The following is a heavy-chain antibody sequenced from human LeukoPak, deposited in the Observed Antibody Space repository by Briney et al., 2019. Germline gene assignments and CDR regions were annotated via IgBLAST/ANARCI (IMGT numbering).Heavy chain of an antibody. D-gene: IGHD3-3*01. CDR3: ARHRSGSFDS. CDR1: GGSISEYY. V-gene: IGHV4-59*08. CDR2: SYNSGST. J-gene: IGHJ4*02. Sequence: PSETLSLTCTVSGGSISEYYWSWIRQPPGKGLEWIGSSYNSGSTNYNPCLKSRVTISVDTSKNQLSLRLSSVTAADTAVYYCARHRSGSFDSWGQGTLVTVSS.